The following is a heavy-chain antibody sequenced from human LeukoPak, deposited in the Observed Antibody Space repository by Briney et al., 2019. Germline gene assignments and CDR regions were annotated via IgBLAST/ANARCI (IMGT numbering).Heavy chain of an antibody. V-gene: IGHV3-7*05. CDR3: ARHIGSGLWDY. Sequence: GGSLRLSCAASGFTFSSYGISWVRQAPGKGLEWVANIKQDGGEKHYGDSVKGRFTISRDHAKNSLYLQMNSLRAEDSALYYCARHIGSGLWDYWGQGTLVTVSS. CDR1: GFTFSSYG. J-gene: IGHJ4*02. CDR2: IKQDGGEK. D-gene: IGHD1-26*01.